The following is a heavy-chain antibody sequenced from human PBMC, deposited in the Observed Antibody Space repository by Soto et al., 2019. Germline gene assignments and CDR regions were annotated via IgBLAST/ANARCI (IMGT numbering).Heavy chain of an antibody. D-gene: IGHD6-13*01. Sequence: QVQLQQWGAGLLKPSETLSLTCAVYGGSFSGYYWSWIRQPPGKGLEWIGEINHSGSTNYNPSLKSRVTISVDTSKNQFSLKLSSVTAADTAVYYCARRQQLVRVLVYWGQGTLVTVSS. V-gene: IGHV4-34*01. J-gene: IGHJ4*02. CDR2: INHSGST. CDR3: ARRQQLVRVLVY. CDR1: GGSFSGYY.